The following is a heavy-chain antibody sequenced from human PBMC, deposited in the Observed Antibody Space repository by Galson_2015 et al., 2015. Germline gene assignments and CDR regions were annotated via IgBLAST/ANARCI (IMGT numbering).Heavy chain of an antibody. J-gene: IGHJ4*02. V-gene: IGHV3-23*01. D-gene: IGHD6-19*01. CDR2: VSGSGGST. CDR3: AKARVGVAGTSDY. CDR1: GFSFSSYA. Sequence: SLRLSCAASGFSFSSYAMNWVRQAPGKGLEWVSSVSGSGGSTYYADFVRGRFTISRDNSKNTLYLQMNSLRAEDTAVYYCAKARVGVAGTSDYWGQGTLVTVSS.